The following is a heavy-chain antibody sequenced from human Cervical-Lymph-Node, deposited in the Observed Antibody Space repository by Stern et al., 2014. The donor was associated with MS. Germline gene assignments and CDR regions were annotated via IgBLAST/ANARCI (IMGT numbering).Heavy chain of an antibody. CDR3: ARSDYGDYYYCYGMYV. D-gene: IGHD4-17*01. CDR1: GYSFTSYW. CDR2: IYPGAVDT. J-gene: IGHJ6*02. Sequence: EVQLVQSGAEVKKPGESLKISCKGSGYSFTSYWIGWVRQMPGKGLEWMGIIYPGAVDTTYSTSFQGQVTISADKSISTAYLQWRSLKASDTAMYYCARSDYGDYYYCYGMYVWGHGTTVTVSS. V-gene: IGHV5-51*01.